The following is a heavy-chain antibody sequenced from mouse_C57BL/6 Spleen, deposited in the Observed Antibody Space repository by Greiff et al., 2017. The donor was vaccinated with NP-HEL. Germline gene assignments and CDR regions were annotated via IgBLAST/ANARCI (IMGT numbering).Heavy chain of an antibody. J-gene: IGHJ4*01. CDR2: IDPETGGT. Sequence: VQLQQSGAELVRPGASVTLSCKASGYTFTDYEMHWVKQTPVHGLEWIGAIDPETGGTAYNQKFKGKAILTADKSSSTAYMELRSLTSEDSAVYYCTSYYYGGSYAMDYWGQGTSVTVSS. CDR3: TSYYYGGSYAMDY. CDR1: GYTFTDYE. V-gene: IGHV1-15*01. D-gene: IGHD1-1*01.